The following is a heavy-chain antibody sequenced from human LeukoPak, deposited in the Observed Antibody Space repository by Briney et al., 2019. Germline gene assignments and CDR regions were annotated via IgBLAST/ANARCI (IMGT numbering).Heavy chain of an antibody. V-gene: IGHV1-69*05. CDR1: GGTFSSYA. D-gene: IGHD3-22*01. J-gene: IGHJ4*02. Sequence: SSVTVSCKASGGTFSSYAISWVRQAPGQGLEWMGRIIPIFGTANYAQKFQGRVTITTDQSTSTAYMELSSLRSEGTAVYYCARGGYDSSGYCDYWGQGTLVTVSS. CDR2: IIPIFGTA. CDR3: ARGGYDSSGYCDY.